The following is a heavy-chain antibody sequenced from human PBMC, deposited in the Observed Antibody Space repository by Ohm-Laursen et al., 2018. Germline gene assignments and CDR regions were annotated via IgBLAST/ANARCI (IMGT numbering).Heavy chain of an antibody. CDR2: IYHSGST. V-gene: IGHV4-38-2*02. CDR1: GGSISSYY. J-gene: IGHJ4*02. D-gene: IGHD2-2*02. Sequence: PSETLSLTCTVSGGSISSYYWGWIRQPPGKGLEWIGSIYHSGSTYYNPSLKSRVTISVDTSKNQFSLKLSSVTAADTAVYYCARGGVRYPGVVDYWGQGTLVTVSS. CDR3: ARGGVRYPGVVDY.